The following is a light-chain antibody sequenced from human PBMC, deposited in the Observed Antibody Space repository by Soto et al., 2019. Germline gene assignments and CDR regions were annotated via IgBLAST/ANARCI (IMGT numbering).Light chain of an antibody. CDR1: SSNIGAGYD. CDR2: GNS. Sequence: QSVPTQPPSVSGAPGQRVTISCTGSSSNIGAGYDVHWYQQLPGTAPKLLIYGNSNRPSGVPDRFSGSKSGTSASLAITGLQAEDEADYYCQSYDSSLSALYVFGTGTKLTVL. J-gene: IGLJ1*01. CDR3: QSYDSSLSALYV. V-gene: IGLV1-40*01.